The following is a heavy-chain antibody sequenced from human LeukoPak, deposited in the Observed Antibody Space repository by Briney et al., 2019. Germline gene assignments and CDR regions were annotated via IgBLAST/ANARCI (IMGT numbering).Heavy chain of an antibody. D-gene: IGHD1-26*01. J-gene: IGHJ4*02. CDR2: ISYDGSNK. CDR1: GFTYSTYW. CDR3: AKEVGREPLYDY. V-gene: IGHV3-30*18. Sequence: QPGGSLRLSCAASGFTYSTYWMSWVRQAPGKGLEWVAVISYDGSNKYYADSVKGRFTISRDNSKNTLYLQMNSLRAEDTAVYYCAKEVGREPLYDYWGQGTLVTVSS.